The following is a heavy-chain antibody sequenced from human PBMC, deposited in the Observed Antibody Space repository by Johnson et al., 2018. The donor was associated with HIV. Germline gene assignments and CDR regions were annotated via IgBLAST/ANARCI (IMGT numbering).Heavy chain of an antibody. J-gene: IGHJ3*02. CDR2: IWYDGSNK. D-gene: IGHD3-10*01. CDR1: GFIFSTYA. Sequence: QVQLVESGGGVVQPGRSLRLSCAASGFIFSTYAMHWVRQAPGKGLEWVAVIWYDGSNKYYADSVKGRFTISRDNSKNTLYLQMNSLRAEDTAVYYCAKPYYGSGDDAFDIWGQGTLVTVSS. CDR3: AKPYYGSGDDAFDI. V-gene: IGHV3-33*06.